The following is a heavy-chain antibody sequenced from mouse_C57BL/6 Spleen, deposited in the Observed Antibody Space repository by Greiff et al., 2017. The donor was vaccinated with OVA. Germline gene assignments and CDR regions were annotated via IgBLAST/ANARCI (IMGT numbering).Heavy chain of an antibody. CDR3: AREKIYYGNDGDYVDY. Sequence: QVQLQQPGAELVKPGASVKLSCKASGYTFTSYWMHWVKQRPGRGLEWIGRIDPNSGGTKYNEKFKSKATLTVDKPSSTAYMQLSSLTSEDSAVYQGAREKIYYGNDGDYVDYWGQGTTLTVSS. CDR2: IDPNSGGT. D-gene: IGHD2-1*01. V-gene: IGHV1-72*01. J-gene: IGHJ2*01. CDR1: GYTFTSYW.